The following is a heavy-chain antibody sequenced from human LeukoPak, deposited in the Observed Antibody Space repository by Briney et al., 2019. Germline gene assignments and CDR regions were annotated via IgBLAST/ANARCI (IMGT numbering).Heavy chain of an antibody. D-gene: IGHD4-17*01. Sequence: PSETLSLTCAVYGGSFSGYYWSWLRQPPGKGLEWIGEINHSGSTNYNPSLKSRVTISVDTSKNQFSLKLSSVTAADTAVYYCARADGDYHSGETSLDYWGQGTLVTVSS. V-gene: IGHV4-34*01. J-gene: IGHJ4*02. CDR1: GGSFSGYY. CDR3: ARADGDYHSGETSLDY. CDR2: INHSGST.